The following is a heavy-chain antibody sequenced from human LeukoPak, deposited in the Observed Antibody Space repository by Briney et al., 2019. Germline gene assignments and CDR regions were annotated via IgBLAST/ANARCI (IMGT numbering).Heavy chain of an antibody. D-gene: IGHD5-12*01. CDR1: GFSVSSNY. CDR2: IFTGGST. CDR3: ARVPQRGYSGNVYSDYYGMDV. V-gene: IGHV3-66*01. J-gene: IGHJ6*02. Sequence: GGSLRLSCAASGFSVSSNYMSWVRQAPGTGLEWVSVIFTGGSTYYADSVKSRFTISRDNSKNTLYLQMNSLRAEDTAVYYCARVPQRGYSGNVYSDYYGMDVWGQGTTVTVSS.